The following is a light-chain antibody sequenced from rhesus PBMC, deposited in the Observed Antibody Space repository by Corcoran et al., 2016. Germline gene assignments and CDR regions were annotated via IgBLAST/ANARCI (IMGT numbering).Light chain of an antibody. CDR3: HQRNSSPYS. V-gene: IGKV1-33*01. Sequence: DIHMTQSPSSLSASVGDKVTITCRASQGICNALAWYQQKTGKAPNLPIYAASSFQSGVPSRFSGSGSGTVFPLTIRSLQPDDFAVYYCHQRNSSPYSFGPGTKVEI. CDR2: AAS. CDR1: QGICNA. J-gene: IGKJ2*01.